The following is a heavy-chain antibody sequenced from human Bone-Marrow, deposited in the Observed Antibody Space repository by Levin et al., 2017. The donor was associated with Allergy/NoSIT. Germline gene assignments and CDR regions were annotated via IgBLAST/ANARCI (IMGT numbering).Heavy chain of an antibody. CDR2: IRSKANNYAT. D-gene: IGHD5/OR15-5a*01. Sequence: GESLKISCAASGFSFSGSGIHWVRQASGKGLEWVGRIRSKANNYATAYAASVKGRFTVSRDDSENTAYLQMSSLKIEDTAVYYCTRLGEPSGAAVSTSFDFWGQGTLVTVSS. V-gene: IGHV3-73*01. CDR3: TRLGEPSGAAVSTSFDF. J-gene: IGHJ4*02. CDR1: GFSFSGSG.